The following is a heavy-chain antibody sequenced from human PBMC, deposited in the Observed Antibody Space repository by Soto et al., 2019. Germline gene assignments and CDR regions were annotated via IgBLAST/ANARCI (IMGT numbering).Heavy chain of an antibody. CDR3: ARGGKNSYGMDV. V-gene: IGHV3-33*01. CDR1: GFSFSSYG. Sequence: QVQLVESGGGVVQPGRSLRLSCAASGFSFSSYGMHWVRQAPDKGLEWVANIWYDGRNKYYADSVKGRFTISRDNSKNTFYLQINSLRAEDTAVYYCARGGKNSYGMDVWGQGTTVTV. J-gene: IGHJ6*02. CDR2: IWYDGRNK. D-gene: IGHD3-16*01.